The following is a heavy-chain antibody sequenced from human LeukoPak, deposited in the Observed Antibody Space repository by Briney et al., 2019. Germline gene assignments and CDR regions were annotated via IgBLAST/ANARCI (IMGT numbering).Heavy chain of an antibody. CDR3: ARPLRVVITPSHAFDI. Sequence: GGSLRLSCAASGFTFSSYAMHWVHQAPGKGLEWVAVISYDGSNKYYADSVKGRFTISRDNSKNTLYLQMNSLRAEDTAVYYCARPLRVVITPSHAFDIWGQGTMVTVSS. D-gene: IGHD3-22*01. V-gene: IGHV3-30*04. CDR2: ISYDGSNK. J-gene: IGHJ3*02. CDR1: GFTFSSYA.